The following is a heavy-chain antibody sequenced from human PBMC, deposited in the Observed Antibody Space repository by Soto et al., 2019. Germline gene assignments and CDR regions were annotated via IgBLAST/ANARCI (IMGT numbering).Heavy chain of an antibody. CDR1: GGSIRGYY. V-gene: IGHV4-59*01. Sequence: PSETLSLTCTISGGSIRGYYWSWIRQPPGKGPEWIGYIYYSGSTNYNPSLKSRVTISLDTSKKQFSLKLSSVTAADTAVYYCARDGSGSYFNWFDPWGQGTLVTVSS. CDR2: IYYSGST. J-gene: IGHJ5*02. D-gene: IGHD3-10*01. CDR3: ARDGSGSYFNWFDP.